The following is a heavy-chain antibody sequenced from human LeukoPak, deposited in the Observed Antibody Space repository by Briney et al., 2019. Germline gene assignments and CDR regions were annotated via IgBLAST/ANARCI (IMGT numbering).Heavy chain of an antibody. CDR2: IKRDGSNT. D-gene: IGHD2-15*01. CDR3: AKGGYASCFDP. V-gene: IGHV3-23*05. CDR1: GFTFSEHS. J-gene: IGHJ5*02. Sequence: EGSLRLSCEASGFTFSEHSMSWVRQAPGKGLEWVSTIKRDGSNTYYTASVEGRFTISRDNSKNTLYLEMNTLRAEDTAVYYCAKGGYASCFDPWGQGTQVTVSS.